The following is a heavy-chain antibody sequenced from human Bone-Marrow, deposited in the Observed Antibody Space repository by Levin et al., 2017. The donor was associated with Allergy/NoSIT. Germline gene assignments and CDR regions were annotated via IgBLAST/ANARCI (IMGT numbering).Heavy chain of an antibody. CDR1: GFTFSSYG. D-gene: IGHD5-12*01. V-gene: IGHV3-33*01. Sequence: RGESLKISCAASGFTFSSYGMHWVRQAPGKGLEWVAVIGYDGGSTYYVDSVKGRFTISRDNSKNKLDLQMNTLRGEDTAVYYCARVKGSGSGYDLMIDHWGQGTLVTVAS. J-gene: IGHJ4*02. CDR2: IGYDGGST. CDR3: ARVKGSGSGYDLMIDH.